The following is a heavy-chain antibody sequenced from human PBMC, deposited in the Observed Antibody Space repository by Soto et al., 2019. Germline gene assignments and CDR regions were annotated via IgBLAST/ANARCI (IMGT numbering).Heavy chain of an antibody. J-gene: IGHJ4*02. CDR1: GFTFSSYA. CDR3: ARPDYGSGSYPDY. Sequence: QVQLVESGGGVVQPGRSLRLSCTASGFTFSSYAMHWVRQAPGKGLEWVAVISYDGSNKYYAGSVKGRFTISGDNSKNTLFLQMNSLRAEDTAVYYCARPDYGSGSYPDYWGQGTLVTVSS. CDR2: ISYDGSNK. D-gene: IGHD3-10*01. V-gene: IGHV3-30-3*01.